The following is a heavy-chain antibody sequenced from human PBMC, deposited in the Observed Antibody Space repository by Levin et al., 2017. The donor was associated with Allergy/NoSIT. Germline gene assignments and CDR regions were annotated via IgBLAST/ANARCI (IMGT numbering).Heavy chain of an antibody. CDR3: ARGYDFWSGYYFDY. Sequence: SETLSLTCTVSGGSISSSSYYWGWIRQPPGTGLEWIGSIYYSGSTYYNPSLKSRVTISVDTSKNQFSLKLSSVTAADTAVYYCARGYDFWSGYYFDYWGQGTLVTVSS. D-gene: IGHD3-3*01. J-gene: IGHJ4*02. CDR1: GGSISSSSYY. V-gene: IGHV4-39*01. CDR2: IYYSGST.